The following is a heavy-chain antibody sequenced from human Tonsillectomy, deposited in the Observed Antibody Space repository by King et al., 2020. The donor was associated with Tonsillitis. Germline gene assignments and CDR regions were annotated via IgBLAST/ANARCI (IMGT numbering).Heavy chain of an antibody. D-gene: IGHD7-27*01. V-gene: IGHV3-74*01. CDR3: LTGEGRYFDY. Sequence: VQLVESGGGLVQPGGSLRLSCTASGLTFSDYWMHWVRQAPGKGLVWVSRIKTDGTTTTYADSVKGRFTISRDNAKNTLYLQMSSLRAEDTAVYYCLTGEGRYFDYRGQGTLVTVSS. CDR2: IKTDGTTT. J-gene: IGHJ4*02. CDR1: GLTFSDYW.